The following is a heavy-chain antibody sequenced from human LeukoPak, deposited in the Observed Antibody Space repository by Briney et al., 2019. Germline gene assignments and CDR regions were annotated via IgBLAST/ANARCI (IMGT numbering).Heavy chain of an antibody. CDR2: INPNSGAT. D-gene: IGHD2-21*01. CDR3: ARGVFDWYEEF. V-gene: IGHV1-2*02. J-gene: IGHJ4*02. CDR1: GYTFTGYY. Sequence: ASVKVSCKASGYTFTGYYMHWVRQTPGQGLEWMGWINPNSGATNYAQKFQGRVTMTRDTSIKTAYMELSRLRSDDTAVYYCARGVFDWYEEFWGQGTLVTVSS.